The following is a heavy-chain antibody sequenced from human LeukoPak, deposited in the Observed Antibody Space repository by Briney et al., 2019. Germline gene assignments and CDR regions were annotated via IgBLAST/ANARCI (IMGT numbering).Heavy chain of an antibody. D-gene: IGHD5-12*01. J-gene: IGHJ3*02. CDR3: ARDIVATNTPDI. Sequence: GGSLRPSCAASGFTFSSYSMNWVRQAPGKGLEWVSSISSSSSYIYYADSVKGRFTISRDNAKNSLYLQMNSLRAEDTAVYYCARDIVATNTPDIRGQGTMVTVSS. V-gene: IGHV3-21*01. CDR2: ISSSSSYI. CDR1: GFTFSSYS.